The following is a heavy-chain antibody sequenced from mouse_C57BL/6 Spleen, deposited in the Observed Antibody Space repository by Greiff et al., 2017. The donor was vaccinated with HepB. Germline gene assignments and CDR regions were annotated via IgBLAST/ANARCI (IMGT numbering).Heavy chain of an antibody. CDR2: INPSNGGT. Sequence: QVQLKQPGTELVKPGASVKLSCKASGYTFTSYWMHWVKQRPGQGLEWIGNINPSNGGTNYNEKFKSKATLTVDKSSSTAYMQLSSLTSEDSAVYYCARWGYGIYYFDYWGQVTTLTVSS. D-gene: IGHD2-1*01. CDR1: GYTFTSYW. J-gene: IGHJ2*01. CDR3: ARWGYGIYYFDY. V-gene: IGHV1-53*01.